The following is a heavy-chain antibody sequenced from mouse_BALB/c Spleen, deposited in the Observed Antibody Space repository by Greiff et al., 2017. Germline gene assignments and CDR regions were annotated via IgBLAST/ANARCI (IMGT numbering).Heavy chain of an antibody. Sequence: EVKVVESGGGLVKPGGSLKLSCAASGFAFSSYDMSWVRQTPEKRLEWVAYISSGGGSTYYPDTVKGRFTISRDNAKNTLYLQMSSLKSEDTAMYYCARQRGYYAAMDYWGQGTSVTVSS. D-gene: IGHD2-1*01. V-gene: IGHV5-12-1*01. J-gene: IGHJ4*01. CDR2: ISSGGGST. CDR1: GFAFSSYD. CDR3: ARQRGYYAAMDY.